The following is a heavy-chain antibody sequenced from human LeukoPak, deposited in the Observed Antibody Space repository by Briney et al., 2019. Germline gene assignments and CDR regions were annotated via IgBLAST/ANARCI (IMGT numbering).Heavy chain of an antibody. CDR1: GYTFTGHY. Sequence: GASVKVSCKASGYTFTGHYMRWVRQAPGQGLEWMGWISPNSGDTDYAQRFQGRVTMTRDTSISTAYMELSRLTSDDTAVYYCARAAIAVAGDYHYHYMDVWGKGTTVTVSS. CDR3: ARAAIAVAGDYHYHYMDV. J-gene: IGHJ6*03. CDR2: ISPNSGDT. V-gene: IGHV1-2*02. D-gene: IGHD6-19*01.